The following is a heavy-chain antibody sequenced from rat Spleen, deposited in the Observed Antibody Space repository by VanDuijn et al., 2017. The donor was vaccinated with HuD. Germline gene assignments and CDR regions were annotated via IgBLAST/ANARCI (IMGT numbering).Heavy chain of an antibody. V-gene: IGHV5-25*01. CDR2: ISSGGGDT. D-gene: IGHD1-11*01. CDR1: GFTFSGFP. J-gene: IGHJ2*01. Sequence: EVQLVESGGGLVQPGRSLKLSCAASGFTFSGFPMAWVRQDPKKGLEWVASISSGGGDTYYRDSVKGRFTISRDNAKSTLSLQMDSLRSEDTATYYCARRHYGYTDYFDYWGQGVMVPVSS. CDR3: ARRHYGYTDYFDY.